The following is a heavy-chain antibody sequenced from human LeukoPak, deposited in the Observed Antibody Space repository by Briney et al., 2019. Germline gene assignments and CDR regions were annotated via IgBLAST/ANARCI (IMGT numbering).Heavy chain of an antibody. CDR1: GYTFTSYG. V-gene: IGHV1-18*01. D-gene: IGHD6-13*01. CDR2: ISAYNGNT. CDR3: ARAGAAAGKTDRRGRFDP. J-gene: IGHJ5*02. Sequence: GASVKVSCKASGYTFTSYGISWVRQAPGQGLEWMGWISAYNGNTNYAQKLQGRVTMTTDTSTSTAYMELRSLRSDDTAVYYCARAGAAAGKTDRRGRFDPWGQGTLVTVPS.